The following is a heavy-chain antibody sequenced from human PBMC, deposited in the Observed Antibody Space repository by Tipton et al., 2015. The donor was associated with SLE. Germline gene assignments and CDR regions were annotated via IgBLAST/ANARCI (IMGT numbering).Heavy chain of an antibody. V-gene: IGHV3-9*01. CDR2: ISWDSDDV. J-gene: IGHJ4*02. Sequence: RSLRLSCAASGFTFDNYAMHWVRQVPGKGLEWVSGISWDSDDVNYADSVKGRFTISRDNAKNSLYLQMNSLKIEDTALYYCAKDMDYFGSQITLEYWGQGILVTVSS. D-gene: IGHD3-10*01. CDR3: AKDMDYFGSQITLEY. CDR1: GFTFDNYA.